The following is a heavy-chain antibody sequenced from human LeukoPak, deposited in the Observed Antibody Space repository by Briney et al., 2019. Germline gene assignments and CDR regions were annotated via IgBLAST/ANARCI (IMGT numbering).Heavy chain of an antibody. CDR1: GYTFTSYD. J-gene: IGHJ3*02. D-gene: IGHD2/OR15-2a*01. V-gene: IGHV1-69*04. Sequence: SVKVSCKASGYTFTSYDISWVRQAPGQGLEWMGRIIPILGIANYAQKFQGRVTITADKSTSTAYMELSSLRSEDTAVYYCARVSGDDAFDIWGQGTMVTVSS. CDR2: IIPILGIA. CDR3: ARVSGDDAFDI.